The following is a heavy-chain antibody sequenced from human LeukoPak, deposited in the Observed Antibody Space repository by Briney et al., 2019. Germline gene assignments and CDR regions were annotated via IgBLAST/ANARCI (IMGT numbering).Heavy chain of an antibody. D-gene: IGHD6-13*01. CDR3: ARGSTSTWYDY. CDR2: IGGSGNNI. V-gene: IGHV3-23*01. CDR1: GFTFSNYA. Sequence: GGSLRLSCAASGFTFSNYAMSWVRQAPGKGLEWVSLIGGSGNNIYYADSVKGRFTISRDNSKNTLYLQMNSLRAEDTAVYHCARGSTSTWYDYWGLGILVTVSS. J-gene: IGHJ4*02.